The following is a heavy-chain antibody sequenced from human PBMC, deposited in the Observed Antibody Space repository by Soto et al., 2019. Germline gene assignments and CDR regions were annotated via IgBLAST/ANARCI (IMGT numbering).Heavy chain of an antibody. Sequence: QLQLQESGPGLMRPSETLSLTCTVSGGSISSSNYYWGWIRQPPGKGLEWIGSIYYSGSTYYNPSIKSQVTSTVQTAKNQFPLKLSSVTAADTAVYCCTSLTIEQLGSYWYFDIWGRGTLVTVSS. J-gene: IGHJ2*01. CDR3: TSLTIEQLGSYWYFDI. V-gene: IGHV4-39*01. D-gene: IGHD6-13*01. CDR1: GGSISSSNYY. CDR2: IYYSGST.